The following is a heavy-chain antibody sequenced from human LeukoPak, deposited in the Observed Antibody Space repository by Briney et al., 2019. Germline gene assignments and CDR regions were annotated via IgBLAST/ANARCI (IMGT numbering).Heavy chain of an antibody. V-gene: IGHV3-21*01. J-gene: IGHJ4*02. CDR3: ARLRRNSVSSGYYYYYDY. Sequence: GGSLILSCAASGYTFSSFSINWVRQAPGKGLEWVSSISVRSNYIYYADSVRGRFSISRDDARNSLYLQMDSLRGDDTAVYYCARLRRNSVSSGYYYYYDYWGQGTLVTVSS. CDR1: GYTFSSFS. D-gene: IGHD3-22*01. CDR2: ISVRSNYI.